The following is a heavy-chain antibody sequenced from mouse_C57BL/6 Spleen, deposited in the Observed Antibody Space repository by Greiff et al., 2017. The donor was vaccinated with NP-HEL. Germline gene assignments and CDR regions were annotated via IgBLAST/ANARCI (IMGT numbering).Heavy chain of an antibody. J-gene: IGHJ2*01. CDR1: GYSITSGYY. D-gene: IGHD2-5*01. CDR2: ISYDGSN. CDR3: ARVRSNLYFDY. V-gene: IGHV3-6*01. Sequence: DVKLQESGPGLVKPSQSLSLTCSVTGYSITSGYYWNWIRQFPGNKLEWMGYISYDGSNNYNPSLKNRISITRDTSKNQFFLKLNSVTTEDTATYYCARVRSNLYFDYWGQGTTLTVSS.